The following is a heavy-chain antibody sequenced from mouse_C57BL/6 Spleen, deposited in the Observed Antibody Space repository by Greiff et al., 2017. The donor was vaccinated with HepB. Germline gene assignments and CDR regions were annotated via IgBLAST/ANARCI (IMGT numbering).Heavy chain of an antibody. V-gene: IGHV3-8*01. CDR1: GYSITSDY. J-gene: IGHJ1*03. CDR2: ISYSGST. CDR3: ARSYYGSSPWYFDV. D-gene: IGHD1-1*01. Sequence: EVKVVESGPGLAKPSQTLSLTCSVTGYSITSDYWNWIRKFPGNKLEYMGYISYSGSTYYNPSLKSRISITRDTSKNQYYLQLNSVTTEDTATYYCARSYYGSSPWYFDVWGTGTTVTVSS.